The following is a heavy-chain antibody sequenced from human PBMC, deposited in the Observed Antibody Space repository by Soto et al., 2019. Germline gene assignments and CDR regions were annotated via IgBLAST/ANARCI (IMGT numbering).Heavy chain of an antibody. Sequence: QITLKESGPALVKPTQTLTLTCTFSGFSLTTRGVGVGWFRQPPGKALEWLALIYWDDDKWYSPSLKTRLTITEDTSKNQVALTITNVDPVDTATYYCAHRRRGFSYHFDYWGQGTLVTVSS. V-gene: IGHV2-5*02. CDR3: AHRRRGFSYHFDY. CDR1: GFSLTTRGVG. CDR2: IYWDDDK. J-gene: IGHJ4*02. D-gene: IGHD5-18*01.